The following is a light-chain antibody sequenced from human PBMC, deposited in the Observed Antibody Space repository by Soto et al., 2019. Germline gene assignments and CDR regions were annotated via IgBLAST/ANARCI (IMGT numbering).Light chain of an antibody. J-gene: IGLJ2*01. CDR3: SSYTTSTTLI. CDR1: SSDVGRYKL. Sequence: QSALTQPASVSGSPGQSITISCTGTSSDVGRYKLVSWYQQHPGKAPKLMIYDVSNRPSGVSNRFSGSKSGTTASLTISGLQAEDAADYYCSSYTTSTTLIFGGGTKLTVL. CDR2: DVS. V-gene: IGLV2-14*03.